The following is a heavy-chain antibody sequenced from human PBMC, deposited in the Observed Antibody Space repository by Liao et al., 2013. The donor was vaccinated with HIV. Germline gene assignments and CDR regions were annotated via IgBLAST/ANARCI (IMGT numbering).Heavy chain of an antibody. CDR2: INHSGST. J-gene: IGHJ6*03. CDR3: AKISYYYYYMDV. Sequence: QVQLQESGPGLVKPSETLSLTCAVYGGSFSGYYWNWIRQPPGKGLEWIGEINHSGSTNYNPSLKSRVTITVDTSKNQFSLKLSSVTAADTAVYSCAKISYYYYYMDVWGKGTTVTVSS. D-gene: IGHD3-3*01. CDR1: GGSFSGYY. V-gene: IGHV4-34*09.